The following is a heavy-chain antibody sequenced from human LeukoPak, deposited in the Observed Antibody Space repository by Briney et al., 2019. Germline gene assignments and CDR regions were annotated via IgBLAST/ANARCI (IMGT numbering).Heavy chain of an antibody. CDR1: GYTFTGYY. Sequence: GASVKVSCKASGYTFTGYYMHWVRQAPGQGLEWMGWINPNSGGTNYAQKFQGRVTMTRDTSISTAYMELSSLRSEDTAVYYCATGGKWELLYGFDPWGQGTLDTVSS. J-gene: IGHJ5*02. V-gene: IGHV1-2*02. CDR3: ATGGKWELLYGFDP. D-gene: IGHD1-26*01. CDR2: INPNSGGT.